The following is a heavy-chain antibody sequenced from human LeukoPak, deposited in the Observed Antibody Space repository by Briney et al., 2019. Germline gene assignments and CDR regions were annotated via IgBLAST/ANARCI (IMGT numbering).Heavy chain of an antibody. D-gene: IGHD6-19*01. J-gene: IGHJ6*02. V-gene: IGHV4-59*08. CDR1: GGSISSYY. CDR3: ARLNPVAGTSLNYYYGMDV. Sequence: PSETLSLTCTVSGGSISSYYWSWIRQPPGKGLEWIGYIYYSGSTNYYPSLKSRVTISVDTSKNQFSLKLSSVTAADTAVYYCARLNPVAGTSLNYYYGMDVWGQGTTVTVSS. CDR2: IYYSGST.